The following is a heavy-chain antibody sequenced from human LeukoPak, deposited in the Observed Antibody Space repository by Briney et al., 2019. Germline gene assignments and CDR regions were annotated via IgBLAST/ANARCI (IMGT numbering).Heavy chain of an antibody. CDR1: GFTFGDYA. J-gene: IGHJ4*02. CDR3: TRDQGSGYYPYYFDY. V-gene: IGHV3-49*04. D-gene: IGHD3-22*01. CDR2: IRSKAYGGTT. Sequence: GRSLRLSCTASGFTFGDYAMSWVRQAPGKALEWVGFIRSKAYGGTTEYAASVKGRFTISRDDSKSIAYLQMNSLKTEDTAVYYCTRDQGSGYYPYYFDYWGQGTLVTVSS.